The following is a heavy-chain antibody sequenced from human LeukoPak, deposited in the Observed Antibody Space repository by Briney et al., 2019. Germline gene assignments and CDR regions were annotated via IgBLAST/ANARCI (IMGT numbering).Heavy chain of an antibody. CDR3: ARDRDGYNGYTD. Sequence: ASVKVSCKASGYTFTGYYMHWVRQAPGQGLEWMGWMSAYNNNTNYAQKLQGRVTMTTDTSTSTAYMELRSLRSDDTAVYYCARDRDGYNGYTDWGQGTLVTVSS. J-gene: IGHJ4*02. CDR1: GYTFTGYY. V-gene: IGHV1-18*04. D-gene: IGHD5-24*01. CDR2: MSAYNNNT.